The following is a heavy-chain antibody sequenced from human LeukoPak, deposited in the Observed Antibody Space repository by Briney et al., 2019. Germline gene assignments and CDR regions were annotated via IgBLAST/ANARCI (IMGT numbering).Heavy chain of an antibody. V-gene: IGHV1-18*01. CDR1: GYTFTTYG. J-gene: IGHJ3*02. Sequence: ASVKVSCKASGYTFTTYGITWVRQAPGQGLEWVGWISAKNGNTNYAQDFQGRVTLTRDTSTSAVSMELRRLRSDDTAVYYCARARPQNYDSSRYYSAAFDIWGQGTMVTVPS. CDR3: ARARPQNYDSSRYYSAAFDI. D-gene: IGHD3-22*01. CDR2: ISAKNGNT.